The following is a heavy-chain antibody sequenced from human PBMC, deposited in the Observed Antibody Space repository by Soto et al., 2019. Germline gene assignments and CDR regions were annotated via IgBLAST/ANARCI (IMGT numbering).Heavy chain of an antibody. D-gene: IGHD1-26*01. J-gene: IGHJ3*02. Sequence: SETLSLTCTVSGVSISSYYWSWIRQPPGKGLEWIGYIYYSGSTNYNPSLKGRATISVDTSKNQFSLKLSSVTAADTAVYYCARHSYYGARDAFDIWGQGTMVTVSS. V-gene: IGHV4-59*08. CDR2: IYYSGST. CDR1: GVSISSYY. CDR3: ARHSYYGARDAFDI.